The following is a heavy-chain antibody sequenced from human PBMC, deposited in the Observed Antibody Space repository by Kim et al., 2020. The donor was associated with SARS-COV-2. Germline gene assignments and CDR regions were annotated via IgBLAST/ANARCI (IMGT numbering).Heavy chain of an antibody. D-gene: IGHD3-22*01. Sequence: YAQKFQGRVTMTRDTSTSTVYMDLRSLRSEDTAVYYCARMDYDSSGYHDYWGQGTLVTVSS. J-gene: IGHJ4*02. V-gene: IGHV1-46*01. CDR3: ARMDYDSSGYHDY.